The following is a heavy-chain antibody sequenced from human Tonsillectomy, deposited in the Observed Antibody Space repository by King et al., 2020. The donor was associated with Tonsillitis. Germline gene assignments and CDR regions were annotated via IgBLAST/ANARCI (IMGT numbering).Heavy chain of an antibody. D-gene: IGHD3-22*01. V-gene: IGHV3-23*03. CDR2: IYSGGSTT. CDR1: GFTFSSYA. Sequence: VQLVESGGGLVQPGGSLRLSCAASGFTFSSYAMSWVRQAPGKGLEWVSLIYSGGSTTYYADSGKGRFTITRDNSKNTLYLQMNRLRAEDTAVYYGAKDGVDDRSSYYFQHWGQGTLVTVSS. CDR3: AKDGVDDRSSYYFQH. J-gene: IGHJ1*01.